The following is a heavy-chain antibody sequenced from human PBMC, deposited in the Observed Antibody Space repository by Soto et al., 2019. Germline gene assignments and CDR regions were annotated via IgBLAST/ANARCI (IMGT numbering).Heavy chain of an antibody. D-gene: IGHD3-22*01. CDR2: ISGSGGST. J-gene: IGHJ4*02. Sequence: GGSLRLSCAASGFTFSSYAMSWVRQAPGKGLEWVSAISGSGGSTYYADSVKGRFTISRDNSKNTLYLQMNSLRAEDTAVYYCAKDPPYDSSGYYFPFDYWGRGILVPVS. V-gene: IGHV3-23*01. CDR3: AKDPPYDSSGYYFPFDY. CDR1: GFTFSSYA.